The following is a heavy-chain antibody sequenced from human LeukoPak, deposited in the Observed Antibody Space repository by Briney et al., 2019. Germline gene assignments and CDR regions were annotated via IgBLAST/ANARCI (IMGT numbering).Heavy chain of an antibody. D-gene: IGHD2-2*01. CDR1: GGSISSGSYY. Sequence: SETLSLTCTVSGGSISSGSYYWSWIRQPAGKGLEWIGRIYTSGSTNYNPSLKSRVTISVDTSKNQFSLKLSSVTAADTAVYYCARDGGVVPAAFPFDYWGQGTLVTVSS. J-gene: IGHJ4*02. V-gene: IGHV4-61*02. CDR3: ARDGGVVPAAFPFDY. CDR2: IYTSGST.